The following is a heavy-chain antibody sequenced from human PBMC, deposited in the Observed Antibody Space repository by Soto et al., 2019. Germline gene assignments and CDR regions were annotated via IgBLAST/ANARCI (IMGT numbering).Heavy chain of an antibody. V-gene: IGHV1-2*02. D-gene: IGHD1-26*01. CDR3: ARDGGRPGRELPDY. CDR1: GYTFTGYY. Sequence: ASVKVSCKASGYTFTGYYMHWVRQAPGQGLEWMGWINPNSGGTHYAQKFQGRVTLTRATSISPASMELSRLRSDDTAVYYWARDGGRPGRELPDYWGQGNLDAGS. CDR2: INPNSGGT. J-gene: IGHJ4*02.